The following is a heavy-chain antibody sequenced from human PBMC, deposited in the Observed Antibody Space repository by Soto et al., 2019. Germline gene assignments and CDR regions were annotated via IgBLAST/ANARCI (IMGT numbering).Heavy chain of an antibody. Sequence: GSLRLSYAASGFTFTRYSMNWVRQAPGKGLEWVSSISSTTNYIYYGDSMKGRFTISRDNAKNSLYLEMNSLRAEDTAVYYCARESEDLTSNFDYWGQGTLVTVSS. CDR3: ARESEDLTSNFDY. J-gene: IGHJ4*02. CDR1: GFTFTRYS. V-gene: IGHV3-21*06. CDR2: ISSTTNYI.